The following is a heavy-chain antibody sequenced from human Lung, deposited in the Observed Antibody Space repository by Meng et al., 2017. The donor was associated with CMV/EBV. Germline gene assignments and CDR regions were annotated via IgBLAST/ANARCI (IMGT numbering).Heavy chain of an antibody. CDR1: GYNFTGYY. V-gene: IGHV1-2*02. Sequence: SVXVFXXASGYNFTGYYIHWVRQAPGQGLEWMGWINPNSGGTNYAQKFQGRITMTGDTSITTAYMELSRLRSDDMAVYHCARVKRYCTGGTCSSTGYYGMDVWGQGTRVTVSS. J-gene: IGHJ6*01. D-gene: IGHD2-15*01. CDR3: ARVKRYCTGGTCSSTGYYGMDV. CDR2: INPNSGGT.